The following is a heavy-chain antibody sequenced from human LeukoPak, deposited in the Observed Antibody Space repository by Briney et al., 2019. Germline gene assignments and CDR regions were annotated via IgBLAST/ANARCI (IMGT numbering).Heavy chain of an antibody. Sequence: GGSLRLSCAASGFNFESYGMDWVRQAPGKGLEWVSSISSRSGYMYYADSVKGRFTISRDNAKNSLSLQMNSLRVEDTAVYFCARGRGSSPYFYYYMDVWGKGSTVTVSS. CDR2: ISSRSGYM. CDR3: ARGRGSSPYFYYYMDV. CDR1: GFNFESYG. V-gene: IGHV3-21*01. J-gene: IGHJ6*03. D-gene: IGHD1-26*01.